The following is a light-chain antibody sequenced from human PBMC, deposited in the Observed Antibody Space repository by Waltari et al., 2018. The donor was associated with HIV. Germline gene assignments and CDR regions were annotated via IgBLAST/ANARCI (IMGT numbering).Light chain of an antibody. CDR2: CNT. CDR1: STNIGKTY. V-gene: IGLV1-47*02. Sequence: QSVLTQSPSIPGTPGQRVAISCSGSSTNIGKTYVSWYQQVPGTTPKLLIFCNTQRPSGVSDRFSGSVSGTSASLAISGLRSDDEANYYCAVWDNSLSAQVFGGGTTLTVL. CDR3: AVWDNSLSAQV. J-gene: IGLJ3*02.